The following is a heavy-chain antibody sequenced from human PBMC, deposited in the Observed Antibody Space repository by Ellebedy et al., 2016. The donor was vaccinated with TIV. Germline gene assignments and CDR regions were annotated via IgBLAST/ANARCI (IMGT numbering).Heavy chain of an antibody. Sequence: PGGSLRLSCAASGFTLRNYAMRGVRQAAGQGLEWVSSIRGSGGSTYSAQSVKGRFTRSRDNSQNTLYLQMNSLRAEDTAIYNWAKAGVTLEYSFDSWGQGTLVTVSS. J-gene: IGHJ4*02. CDR1: GFTLRNYA. D-gene: IGHD2-21*02. CDR2: IRGSGGST. V-gene: IGHV3-23*01. CDR3: AKAGVTLEYSFDS.